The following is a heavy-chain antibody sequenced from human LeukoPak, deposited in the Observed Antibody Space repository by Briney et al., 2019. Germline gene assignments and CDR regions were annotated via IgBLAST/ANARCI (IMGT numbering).Heavy chain of an antibody. J-gene: IGHJ4*02. CDR1: GFTFSSYA. D-gene: IGHD6-13*01. Sequence: GGSLRLSCAASGFTFSSYAMSWVRQAPGKGLEWVSAISGSGGSTYYADSVKGRFTISRDNSKNMLYLQMNSLRAEDTAVYYCAKGYGRSSSWSKGVYFDYWGQGTLVTVSS. V-gene: IGHV3-23*01. CDR3: AKGYGRSSSWSKGVYFDY. CDR2: ISGSGGST.